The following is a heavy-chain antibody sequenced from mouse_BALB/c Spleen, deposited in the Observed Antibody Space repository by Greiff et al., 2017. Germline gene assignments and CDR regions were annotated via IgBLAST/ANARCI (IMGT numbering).Heavy chain of an antibody. CDR2: IWGDGST. Sequence: VHLVESGPGLVAPSQSLSITCTVSGFSLTGYGVNWVRQPPGKGLEWLGMIWGDGSTDYNSALKSRLSISKDNSKSQVFLKMNSLQTDDTARYYCARYYYGSSYDLAYWGQGTLVTVSA. CDR1: GFSLTGYG. V-gene: IGHV2-6-7*01. CDR3: ARYYYGSSYDLAY. D-gene: IGHD1-1*01. J-gene: IGHJ3*01.